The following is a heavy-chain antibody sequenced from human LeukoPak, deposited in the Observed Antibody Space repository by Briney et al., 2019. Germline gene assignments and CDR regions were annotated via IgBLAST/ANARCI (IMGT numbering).Heavy chain of an antibody. Sequence: GGSLRLSCAGSGFTFSSYAMSWVGQAPGKGLEWVAAISGSGGSTYYADSVKGRFTISRDNSKNTLYLQMNSLRAEDTAVYYCAKEEYSSASRRWYFDYWGQGTLVTVSS. J-gene: IGHJ4*02. D-gene: IGHD6-6*01. CDR1: GFTFSSYA. V-gene: IGHV3-23*01. CDR2: ISGSGGST. CDR3: AKEEYSSASRRWYFDY.